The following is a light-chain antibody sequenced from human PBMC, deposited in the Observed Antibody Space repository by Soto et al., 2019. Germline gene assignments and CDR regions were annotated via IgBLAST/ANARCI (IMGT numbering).Light chain of an antibody. J-gene: IGKJ1*01. Sequence: VVMTQSPLSLPVTLGQPASISCRSSQSLVSSDGNTYLNWFQQRPGQSPRRLIYKVSNRDSGVPDRFSGSGSGTDLTLKISRVEAEDVAVYYCMQGTHWPPWTFGQGTKVEIK. CDR3: MQGTHWPPWT. CDR2: KVS. V-gene: IGKV2-30*01. CDR1: QSLVSSDGNTY.